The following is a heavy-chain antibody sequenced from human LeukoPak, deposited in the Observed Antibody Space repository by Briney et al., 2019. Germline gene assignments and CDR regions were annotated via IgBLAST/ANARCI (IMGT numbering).Heavy chain of an antibody. J-gene: IGHJ6*02. V-gene: IGHV3-53*01. Sequence: GGSLRLSCAASGFTVSSNYMSWVRQAPGKGLEWVSVIYSGGSTYYADSVKGRFTISRDNSKNTLYLQMNSLRAEDTAVYYCAKDENVYSRRYYYYGMDVWGQGTTVTVSS. CDR2: IYSGGST. CDR3: AKDENVYSRRYYYYGMDV. CDR1: GFTVSSNY. D-gene: IGHD1-26*01.